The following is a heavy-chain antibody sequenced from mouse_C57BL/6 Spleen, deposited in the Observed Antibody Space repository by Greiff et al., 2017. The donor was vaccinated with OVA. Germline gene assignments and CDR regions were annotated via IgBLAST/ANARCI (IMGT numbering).Heavy chain of an antibody. D-gene: IGHD1-1*01. CDR2: ILPGRGST. J-gene: IGHJ1*03. CDR3: ARIGPYYYGSSYWYFDV. Sequence: VKVVESGAELMKPGASVKLSCTATGYTFTGYWIEWVKQRPGHGLEWIGEILPGRGSTNYNEKFKGKATFTADTSSNTAYMQLSSLATEDAAIYYCARIGPYYYGSSYWYFDVWGTGTTVTVSS. CDR1: GYTFTGYW. V-gene: IGHV1-9*01.